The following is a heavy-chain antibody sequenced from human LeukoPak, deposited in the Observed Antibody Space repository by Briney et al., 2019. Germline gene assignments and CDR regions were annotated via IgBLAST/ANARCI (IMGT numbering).Heavy chain of an antibody. Sequence: SQTLSLTCAISGDSVSSNSAAWHWIRQSPSRGLAWLGRTYYRSKWYNDYAVSVKSRITINPDTSKNQFSLQLNCVTPEDTAVYYCARGIFSSSWYDHYFDYWGQGTLVTVSS. CDR3: ARGIFSSSWYDHYFDY. D-gene: IGHD6-13*01. V-gene: IGHV6-1*01. CDR1: GDSVSSNSAA. J-gene: IGHJ4*02. CDR2: TYYRSKWYN.